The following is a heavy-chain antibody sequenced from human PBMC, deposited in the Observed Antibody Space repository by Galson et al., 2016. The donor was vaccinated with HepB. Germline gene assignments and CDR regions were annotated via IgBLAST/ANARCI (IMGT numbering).Heavy chain of an antibody. J-gene: IGHJ6*02. CDR2: ISFDGSNK. CDR1: GFTFSSYA. D-gene: IGHD3-10*01. V-gene: IGHV3-30*04. Sequence: SLRLSCAASGFTFSSYAMHWVRQAPGKGLEWVAVISFDGSNKYYADTVKGRFTISRDNSKNTLYLQMNSLRAEDTAVYYCARDRYPYGSGNYPRTNYYYGMDVWGQGTTVTVSS. CDR3: ARDRYPYGSGNYPRTNYYYGMDV.